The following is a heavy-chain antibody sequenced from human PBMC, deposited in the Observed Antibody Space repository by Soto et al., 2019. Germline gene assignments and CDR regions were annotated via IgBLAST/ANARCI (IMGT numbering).Heavy chain of an antibody. Sequence: QVQLQESGPGLVEPSQTLSLTCSVSGGSISSGDYYWSWIRQPPGKGLEWIGYMFYVGATYYNPSLTSRVTRSVDTSQNQFSLTLSSVTAADWAVYQCARVVGCCSSPSCRGINWFDPGGQGTLVTVTS. CDR2: MFYVGAT. V-gene: IGHV4-30-4*01. D-gene: IGHD2-2*01. CDR1: GGSISSGDYY. J-gene: IGHJ5*02. CDR3: ARVVGCCSSPSCRGINWFDP.